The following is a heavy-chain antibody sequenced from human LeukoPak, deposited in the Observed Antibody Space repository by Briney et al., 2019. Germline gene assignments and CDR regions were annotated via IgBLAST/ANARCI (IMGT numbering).Heavy chain of an antibody. Sequence: PGGSLRLSCAASGFTFSTYSMSWVRQAPGKGLEWLSYFGYSSGPIYYADSVKGRFTISRDNSKNTLYLQMNSLRAEDTAVYYCAKDPMVRAFDIWGQGTMVTVSS. J-gene: IGHJ3*02. D-gene: IGHD5-18*01. CDR1: GFTFSTYS. V-gene: IGHV3-23*01. CDR3: AKDPMVRAFDI. CDR2: FGYSSGPI.